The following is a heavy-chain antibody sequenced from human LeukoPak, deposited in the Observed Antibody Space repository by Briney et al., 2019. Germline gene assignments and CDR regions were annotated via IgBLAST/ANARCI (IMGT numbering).Heavy chain of an antibody. CDR3: ARPVLKGYDNCGY. D-gene: IGHD1-20*01. J-gene: IGHJ4*02. V-gene: IGHV1-2*06. CDR1: GYTFTGYY. CDR2: INPNSGGS. Sequence: ASVKVSCKASGYTFTGYYMHWVRQAPGQGLEWMGRINPNSGGSNYAQKFQGRVTMTRDTSISTAYMELSRLRSDDTAVYYCARPVLKGYDNCGYWGQGTLVTVSS.